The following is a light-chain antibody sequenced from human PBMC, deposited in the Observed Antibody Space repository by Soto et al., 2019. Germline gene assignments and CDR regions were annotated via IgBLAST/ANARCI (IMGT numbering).Light chain of an antibody. CDR2: GNG. CDR1: SSNIGSGSD. CDR3: QTYDGGLSTSI. Sequence: QSVLTQPPSVSGAPGQRVTISCTGSSSNIGSGSDVHWYQQLLGTAPKLLIYGNGNRPSGVPDRFSGFKSDTSASLVITGLQAEDEADYYCQTYDGGLSTSIFGTGTKLTVL. J-gene: IGLJ1*01. V-gene: IGLV1-40*01.